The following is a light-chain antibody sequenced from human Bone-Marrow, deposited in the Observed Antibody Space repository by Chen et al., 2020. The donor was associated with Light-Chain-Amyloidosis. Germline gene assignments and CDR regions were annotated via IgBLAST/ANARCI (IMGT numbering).Light chain of an antibody. CDR1: ESLLYRSNNKNY. J-gene: IGKJ2*01. V-gene: IGKV4-1*01. CDR3: QQYYRTPYT. CDR2: WAS. Sequence: DIVMTQSPDSLAVSLGERATINCKSSESLLYRSNNKNYLGWYQQKPGQSPKLLMYWASTRESGVPDRFRGSGSGTDFTLNISSLQAEDEAGYYCQQYYRTPYTFGQGTKLEIQ.